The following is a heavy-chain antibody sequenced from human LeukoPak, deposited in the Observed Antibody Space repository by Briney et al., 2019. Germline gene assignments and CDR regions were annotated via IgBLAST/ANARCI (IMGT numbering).Heavy chain of an antibody. D-gene: IGHD2-2*01. J-gene: IGHJ6*03. CDR3: ARRSCSSTSCPYYYYYYMDV. CDR1: GGTFSSYA. CDR2: IIPIFGTA. V-gene: IGHV1-69*13. Sequence: SVKVSCKASGGTFSSYAISWVRQAPGQGLEWMGGIIPIFGTANYAQKFQGRVTITADESTSTAYMELSSLRSEDTAVYYCARRSCSSTSCPYYYYYYMDVWGKGTTVTVSS.